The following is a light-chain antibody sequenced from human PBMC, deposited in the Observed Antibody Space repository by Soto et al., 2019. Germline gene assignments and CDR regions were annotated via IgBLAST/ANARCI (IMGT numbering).Light chain of an antibody. CDR2: GNT. J-gene: IGLJ2*01. CDR1: SRDVGGYNF. CDR3: QSHDTKLDSVV. V-gene: IGLV2-14*03. Sequence: QSVLTQPASVSGSPGQSITISCTGTSRDVGGYNFVSWYQQHPGKAPKVLIYGNTNRPSGVPDRFSASKSGTSASLAITGLQAEDEADYYCQSHDTKLDSVVFGGGTKLTVL.